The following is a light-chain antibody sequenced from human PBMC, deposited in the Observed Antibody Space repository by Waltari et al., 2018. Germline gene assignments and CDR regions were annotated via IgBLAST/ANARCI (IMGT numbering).Light chain of an antibody. CDR2: RDN. Sequence: QSVLTQPPSASGTPGQRVTISCSGSSSNIGSDYVYWYQQLPGTAPKLLSYRDNQGPSGVPDRFSGSNSGTSASLAISGLRSEDEADYYCAAWDDSLSGWVFGGGTKLTVL. J-gene: IGLJ3*02. V-gene: IGLV1-47*01. CDR1: SSNIGSDY. CDR3: AAWDDSLSGWV.